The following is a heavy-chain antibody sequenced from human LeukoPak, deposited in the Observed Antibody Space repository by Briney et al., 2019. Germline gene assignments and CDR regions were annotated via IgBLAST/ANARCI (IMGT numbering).Heavy chain of an antibody. CDR1: GFTVSSNY. D-gene: IGHD5-18*01. CDR2: IYSGGST. CDR3: AKDTAQGYTSASIGDDY. J-gene: IGHJ4*02. V-gene: IGHV3-66*01. Sequence: GGSLRLSCAASGFTVSSNYMSWVRQAPGKGLEWVSVIYSGGSTYYADSVKGRFTISRDNSKNTLSLQMNYLRADDTAVYYCAKDTAQGYTSASIGDDYWGQGTLVTVSS.